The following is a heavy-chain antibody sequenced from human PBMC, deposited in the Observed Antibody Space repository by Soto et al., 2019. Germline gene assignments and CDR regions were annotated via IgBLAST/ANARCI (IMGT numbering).Heavy chain of an antibody. D-gene: IGHD6-13*01. Sequence: ASVKVSCKASGYTFTGYYMHWVRQAPGQGLEWMGWINPNSGGTNYAQKFQGRVTMTRDTSISTAYMELSRLRSDDTAVYYCARGDVVAAAPIGYWGQGTQVTVSS. CDR1: GYTFTGYY. J-gene: IGHJ4*02. V-gene: IGHV1-2*02. CDR2: INPNSGGT. CDR3: ARGDVVAAAPIGY.